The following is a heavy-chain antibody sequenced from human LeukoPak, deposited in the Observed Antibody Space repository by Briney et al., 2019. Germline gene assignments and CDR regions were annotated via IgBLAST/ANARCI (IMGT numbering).Heavy chain of an antibody. Sequence: GGSLRLSCAASEFSFGSNYMTWVRQAPGKGLEWVSLIYSGGSTYYAESVKGRFTISRDNSKNTLYLQMNSLRAEDTAVYYCARDLSTSSDAFDIWGQGTMVTVSS. CDR2: IYSGGST. CDR1: EFSFGSNY. J-gene: IGHJ3*02. V-gene: IGHV3-66*01. D-gene: IGHD2-2*01. CDR3: ARDLSTSSDAFDI.